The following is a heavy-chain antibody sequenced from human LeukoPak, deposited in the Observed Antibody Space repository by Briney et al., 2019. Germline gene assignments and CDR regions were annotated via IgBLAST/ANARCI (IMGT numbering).Heavy chain of an antibody. CDR2: INPSGGST. CDR1: GYTFTIYY. V-gene: IGHV1-46*01. J-gene: IGHJ5*02. D-gene: IGHD3-10*01. Sequence: ASVTVSFKASGYTFTIYYMHWVRQAPGQGLEGMGIINPSGGSTSYAQKFQGRVTMTRDTSTSTVYMELSSLRSEDTAVYYCAREGICYYGSGDMGSCWFDPWGQGTLVTVSS. CDR3: AREGICYYGSGDMGSCWFDP.